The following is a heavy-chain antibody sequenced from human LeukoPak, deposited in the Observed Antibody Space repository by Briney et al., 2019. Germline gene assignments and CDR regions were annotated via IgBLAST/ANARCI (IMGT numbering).Heavy chain of an antibody. D-gene: IGHD1-1*01. Sequence: PGGSLRLSCAASGFTFSSFDMHWVRQPTGQGLEWVSTIGTASDTYYPGSVEGRFTLSRDNAKNSLYLQMNSLTAGYTAVYYCARGPPRGKYYYMDVWGKGTTVTVSS. CDR3: ARGPPRGKYYYMDV. CDR2: IGTASDT. J-gene: IGHJ6*03. V-gene: IGHV3-13*01. CDR1: GFTFSSFD.